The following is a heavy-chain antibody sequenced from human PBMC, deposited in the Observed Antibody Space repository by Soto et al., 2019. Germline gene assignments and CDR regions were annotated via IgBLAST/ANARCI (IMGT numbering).Heavy chain of an antibody. V-gene: IGHV4-59*01. J-gene: IGHJ6*02. CDR3: ARGEDAFFYYGLDV. CDR2: IYDTGISGYTPST. Sequence: SETLSLTCAVYGGSCSGYYWSWIRRPPGKGLEWIAYIYDTGISGYTPSTSYNPSLKSRVTMSVDTSKSQFSLKLTSVTAADTAVYYCARGEDAFFYYGLDVWGQGITVTVSS. CDR1: GGSCSGYY.